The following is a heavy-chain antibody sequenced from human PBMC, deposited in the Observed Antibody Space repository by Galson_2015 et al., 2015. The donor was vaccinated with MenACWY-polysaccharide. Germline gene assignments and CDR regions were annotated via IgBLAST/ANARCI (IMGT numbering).Heavy chain of an antibody. CDR2: ISTSGTNI. D-gene: IGHD1-26*01. CDR1: GFTFSDYY. Sequence: SLRLSCAASGFTFSDYYMNWIRQAPGKGLEWVSYISTSGTNIYHADSVKGRFTISRDNAKNSLYLQMNSLRAEDTAVYYCAKLGLKWDLPRDYSFYMDVWGKGTMATVSS. V-gene: IGHV3-11*01. J-gene: IGHJ6*03. CDR3: AKLGLKWDLPRDYSFYMDV.